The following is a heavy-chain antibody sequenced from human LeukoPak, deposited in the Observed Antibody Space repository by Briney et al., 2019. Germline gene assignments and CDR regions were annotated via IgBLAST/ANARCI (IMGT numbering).Heavy chain of an antibody. J-gene: IGHJ4*02. CDR2: ISGSGGST. D-gene: IGHD3-3*01. Sequence: ARGSLRLSCAASGFTFSSYAMSWVRQAPGKGLEWVSAISGSGGSTYYADSVKGRFTISRDNSKNTLYLQMNSLRAEDTAVYYCAKMGLYYDFWSGYQFDYWGQGTLVTVSS. CDR1: GFTFSSYA. V-gene: IGHV3-23*01. CDR3: AKMGLYYDFWSGYQFDY.